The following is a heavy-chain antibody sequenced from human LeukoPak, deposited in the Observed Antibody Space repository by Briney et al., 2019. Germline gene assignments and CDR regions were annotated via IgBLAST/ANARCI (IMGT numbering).Heavy chain of an antibody. CDR3: ARGRKGLGVYSSSWYGDY. D-gene: IGHD6-13*01. V-gene: IGHV4-34*01. J-gene: IGHJ4*02. CDR1: GGSFSGYY. CDR2: INHSGST. Sequence: SETLSLTCAVYGGSFSGYYWSWIRQPPGKGLEWIGEINHSGSTNYNPSLKSRVTISVDTSKDQFSLKLSSVTAADTAVYYCARGRKGLGVYSSSWYGDYWGQGTLVTVSS.